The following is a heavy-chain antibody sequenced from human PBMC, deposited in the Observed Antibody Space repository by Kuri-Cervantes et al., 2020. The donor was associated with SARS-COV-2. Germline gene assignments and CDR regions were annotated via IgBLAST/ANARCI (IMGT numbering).Heavy chain of an antibody. CDR3: AKGSDFPDY. J-gene: IGHJ4*02. CDR1: GFTFSSYG. V-gene: IGHV3-30*02. CDR2: IQYDGGNE. Sequence: GESLKISCAASGFTFSSYGMHWVRQAPGKGLEWVAFIQYDGGNEYHVDSVKGRSTISRDNSKNTLYLQMDSLRAEDTAVYYCAKGSDFPDYWGQGTLVTVSS. D-gene: IGHD3-3*01.